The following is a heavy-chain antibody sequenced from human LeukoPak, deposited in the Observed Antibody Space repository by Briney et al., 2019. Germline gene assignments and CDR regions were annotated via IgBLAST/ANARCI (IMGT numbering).Heavy chain of an antibody. CDR3: AGGWGTFDY. Sequence: ASVKVSCKASGFRFTGYWMHWVRQAPGQGLEWMGWINTNTGNPTYAQGFTGRFVFSLDTSVSTAYLQISSLKAEDTAVYYCAGGWGTFDYWGQGTLVTVSS. J-gene: IGHJ4*02. CDR2: INTNTGNP. D-gene: IGHD3-16*01. V-gene: IGHV7-4-1*02. CDR1: GFRFTGYW.